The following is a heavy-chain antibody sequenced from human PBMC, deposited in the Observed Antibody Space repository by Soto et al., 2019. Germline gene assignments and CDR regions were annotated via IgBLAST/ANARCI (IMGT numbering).Heavy chain of an antibody. D-gene: IGHD2-2*01. J-gene: IGHJ6*03. CDR2: IKQDGSEK. V-gene: IGHV3-7*01. Sequence: EVQLVESGGGLVQPGGSLRLSFAASGFTFSSYWMSWVRQAPGKGLEWVANIKQDGSEKYYVDSVKGRFTISRDNAKNSLYLQMNSLRAEDTAVYYCARVVPADYYYYYYMDVWGKGTTVTVSS. CDR1: GFTFSSYW. CDR3: ARVVPADYYYYYYMDV.